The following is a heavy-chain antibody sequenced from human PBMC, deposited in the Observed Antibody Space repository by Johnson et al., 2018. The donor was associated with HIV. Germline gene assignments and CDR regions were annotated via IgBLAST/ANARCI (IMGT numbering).Heavy chain of an antibody. CDR1: GFTFSNAW. CDR2: IKRNTDSGTT. CDR3: TTDWRALSSAWYRDAFDI. Sequence: VQLVESGGGLVQPGGSLRLSCAASGFTFSNAWMTWVRQAPGKGLEWVGRIKRNTDSGTTDYAAPVQGRFTISRDDSKNTLYLQMNSLKTEDTAVYYCTTDWRALSSAWYRDAFDIWGQGTVVIVSS. V-gene: IGHV3-15*01. D-gene: IGHD6-19*01. J-gene: IGHJ3*02.